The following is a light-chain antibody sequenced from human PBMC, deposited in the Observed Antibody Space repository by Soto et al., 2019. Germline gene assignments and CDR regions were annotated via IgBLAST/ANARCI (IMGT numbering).Light chain of an antibody. J-gene: IGKJ5*01. CDR1: QSLVHDDGNTY. CDR2: KVS. V-gene: IGKV2-24*01. Sequence: IVITHTPLSSPFTLLQASSISCMSSQSLVHDDGNTYLSWFQQRPGQPPRLLIYKVSDRFSGVPDRFSGSGAGTDFTLTISSLEPEDSAVYYCQQRHMWPITFGQGTRLEIK. CDR3: QQRHMWPIT.